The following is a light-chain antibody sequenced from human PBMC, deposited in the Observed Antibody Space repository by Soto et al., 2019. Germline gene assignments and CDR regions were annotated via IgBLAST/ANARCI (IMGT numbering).Light chain of an antibody. V-gene: IGLV2-11*01. CDR1: SSDVGRYNY. J-gene: IGLJ1*01. Sequence: QSALTQARSGTGFPGQSVTISCTGTSSDVGRYNYVSWYQHHPGKAPKLMIYDVSTRPSGVPDRFSGSKSGTTASLTISGLQAEDEADYYCCSYAGSPYVFGTGTKVTVL. CDR2: DVS. CDR3: CSYAGSPYV.